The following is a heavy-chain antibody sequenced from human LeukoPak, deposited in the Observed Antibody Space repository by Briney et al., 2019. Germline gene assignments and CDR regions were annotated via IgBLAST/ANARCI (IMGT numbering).Heavy chain of an antibody. J-gene: IGHJ4*02. V-gene: IGHV3-48*01. CDR1: GFTFSSYA. D-gene: IGHD2-2*01. CDR3: ASGSTSRFDY. CDR2: ISSSSSTI. Sequence: GGSLRLSCAASGFTFSSYAMSWVRQAPGKGLEWVSYISSSSSTIYYADSVKGRFTISRDNAKNSLYLQMNSLRAEETAVYYCASGSTSRFDYWGQGTLVTVSS.